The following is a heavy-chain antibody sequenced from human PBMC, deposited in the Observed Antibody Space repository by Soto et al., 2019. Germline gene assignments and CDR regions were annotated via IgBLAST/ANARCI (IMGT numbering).Heavy chain of an antibody. CDR3: TRGEYDFWSGYYLGYYYYYMDV. D-gene: IGHD3-3*01. CDR2: INHSGRT. J-gene: IGHJ6*03. V-gene: IGHV4-34*01. CDR1: GAPFCGHY. Sequence: SETLSLTCAVYGAPFCGHYWSWIRQPPGKGLEWIGEINHSGRTNYNPSIKSQDTIKVDTSKNQYSQKNSTVTTAHKDVYYYTRGEYDFWSGYYLGYYYYYMDVWGKGTTVT.